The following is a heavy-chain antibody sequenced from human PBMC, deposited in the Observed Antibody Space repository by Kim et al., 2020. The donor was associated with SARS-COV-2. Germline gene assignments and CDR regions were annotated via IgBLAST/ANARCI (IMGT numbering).Heavy chain of an antibody. D-gene: IGHD5-12*01. J-gene: IGHJ4*02. CDR3: ARHLGVSDIVAPGPDY. CDR2: IYYSGST. Sequence: SETLSLTCTVSGGSISSSSYYWGWIRQPPGKGLEWIGSIYYSGSTYYNPSLKSRVTISVDTSKNQFSLKLSSVTAADTAVYYCARHLGVSDIVAPGPDYWGQGTLVTVSS. CDR1: GGSISSSSYY. V-gene: IGHV4-39*01.